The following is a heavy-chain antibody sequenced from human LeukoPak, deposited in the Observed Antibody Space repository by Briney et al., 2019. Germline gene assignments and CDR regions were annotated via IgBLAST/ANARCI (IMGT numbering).Heavy chain of an antibody. CDR1: GFTLSSYW. J-gene: IGHJ3*02. V-gene: IGHV3-74*01. CDR3: ARTTGAPDDAFDI. CDR2: INSDGSST. D-gene: IGHD4-17*01. Sequence: GGSLRLSCAAPGFTLSSYWLHWVRQAPGKGLVWVSRINSDGSSTSYADSVKGRFTISRDNAKNTLYLQMNSLRADDTAVYYCARTTGAPDDAFDIWGQGTMVTVSS.